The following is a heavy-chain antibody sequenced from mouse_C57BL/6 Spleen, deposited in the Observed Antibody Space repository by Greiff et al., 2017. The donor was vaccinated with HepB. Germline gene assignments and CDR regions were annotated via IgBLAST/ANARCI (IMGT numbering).Heavy chain of an antibody. Sequence: QVHVKQPGAELVKPGASVKLSCKASGYTFTSYWMQWVKQRPGQGLEWIGEIDPSDSYTNYNQKFKGKATLTVDTSSSTAYMQLSSLTSEDSAVYYCARRGNDYDDFDYWGQGTTLTVSS. D-gene: IGHD2-4*01. J-gene: IGHJ2*01. CDR2: IDPSDSYT. V-gene: IGHV1-50*01. CDR1: GYTFTSYW. CDR3: ARRGNDYDDFDY.